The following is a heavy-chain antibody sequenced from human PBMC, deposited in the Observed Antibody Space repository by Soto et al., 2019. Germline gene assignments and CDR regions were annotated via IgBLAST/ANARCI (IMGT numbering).Heavy chain of an antibody. V-gene: IGHV4-34*01. CDR2: INHSGST. CDR1: GGSFSGYY. D-gene: IGHD6-6*01. CDR3: ARGRAIAARHHWFDP. Sequence: PSETLSLTCAVYGGSFSGYYWSWIRQPPGKGLEWIGEINHSGSTNYNPSLKSRVTISVDTSKNQFSLKLSSVTAADTAVYYCARGRAIAARHHWFDPWGQGTLVTVSS. J-gene: IGHJ5*02.